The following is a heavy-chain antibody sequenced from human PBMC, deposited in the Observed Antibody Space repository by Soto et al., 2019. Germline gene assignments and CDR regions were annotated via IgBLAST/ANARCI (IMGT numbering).Heavy chain of an antibody. J-gene: IGHJ5*02. Sequence: ASVKVSCKASGYTFTGYYMHGVRQAPGQGLEWMGWINPSSGGTNYAQKFQGWVTMTRDTSISTAYMELSRLRSDDTAVYYCARGGLYYYGSGSQNWFDPWGQGTLVTVSS. CDR3: ARGGLYYYGSGSQNWFDP. D-gene: IGHD3-10*01. CDR2: INPSSGGT. CDR1: GYTFTGYY. V-gene: IGHV1-2*04.